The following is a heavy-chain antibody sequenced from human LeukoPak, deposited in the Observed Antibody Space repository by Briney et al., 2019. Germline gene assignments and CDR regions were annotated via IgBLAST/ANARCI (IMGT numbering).Heavy chain of an antibody. J-gene: IGHJ6*03. CDR2: IIPIFGTA. CDR3: ASVTVVQRYYYYMDV. V-gene: IGHV1-69*05. CDR1: GYTFTSYG. Sequence: SVKVSCKASGYTFTSYGISWVRQAPGQGLEWMGGIIPIFGTANYAQKFQGRVTITTDESTSTAYMELSSLRSEDTAVYYCASVTVVQRYYYYMDVWGKGTTVTVSS. D-gene: IGHD4-23*01.